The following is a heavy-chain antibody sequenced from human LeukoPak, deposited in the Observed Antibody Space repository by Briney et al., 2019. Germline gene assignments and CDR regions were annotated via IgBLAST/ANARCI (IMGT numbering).Heavy chain of an antibody. CDR3: VKGRMSEDGLDF. Sequence: GGSLRLSCEASGFTFGRSAMTWIRQTPGKGLEWFSSISSSGNTYYADSVKGRFTISRDNSKNLVNLQMNSLRAEDTAIYYCVKGRMSEDGLDFWGQGSLVTVSS. J-gene: IGHJ4*02. CDR2: ISSSGNT. D-gene: IGHD5-24*01. V-gene: IGHV3-23*01. CDR1: GFTFGRSA.